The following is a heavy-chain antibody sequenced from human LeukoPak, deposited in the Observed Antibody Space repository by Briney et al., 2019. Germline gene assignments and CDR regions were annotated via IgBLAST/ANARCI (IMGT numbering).Heavy chain of an antibody. D-gene: IGHD4-17*01. CDR1: GGSFSGYY. CDR2: INHSGST. V-gene: IGHV4-34*01. Sequence: SETLSLTCAVYGGSFSGYYWSWIRQPPGKGLEWIGEINHSGSTNYNPSRKSRVTISVDTSKNQFSLKLSSVTAADTAVYYCARDRAAYGDYEGDFDYWGQGTLVTVSS. CDR3: ARDRAAYGDYEGDFDY. J-gene: IGHJ4*01.